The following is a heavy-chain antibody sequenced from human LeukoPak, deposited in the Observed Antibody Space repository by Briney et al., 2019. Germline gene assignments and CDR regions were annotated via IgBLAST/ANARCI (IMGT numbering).Heavy chain of an antibody. CDR1: GFTFSSYG. V-gene: IGHV3-30*02. Sequence: GGSLRLSCAASGFTFSSYGMHWVRQAPGKGLEWVAFIRYDGSNKYYADSVKGRFTISRDNSKNTLYLQMNSLRSEDTAVYYCARSRMVRGVKTYFDYWGQGTLVTVSS. D-gene: IGHD3-10*01. J-gene: IGHJ4*02. CDR2: IRYDGSNK. CDR3: ARSRMVRGVKTYFDY.